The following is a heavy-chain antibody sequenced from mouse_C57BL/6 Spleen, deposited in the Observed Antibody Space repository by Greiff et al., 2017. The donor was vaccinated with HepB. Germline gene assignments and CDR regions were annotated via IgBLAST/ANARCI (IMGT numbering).Heavy chain of an antibody. CDR2: IDPETGGT. CDR3: TRSAMITTRYFDV. V-gene: IGHV1-15*01. Sequence: VQLQQSGAELVRPGASVTLSCKASGYTFTDYEMHWVKQTPVHGLEWIGAIDPETGGTAYNQKFKGKAILTADKSSSTAYMELRSLTSEDSAVYYCTRSAMITTRYFDVWGTGTTVTVSS. CDR1: GYTFTDYE. J-gene: IGHJ1*03. D-gene: IGHD2-4*01.